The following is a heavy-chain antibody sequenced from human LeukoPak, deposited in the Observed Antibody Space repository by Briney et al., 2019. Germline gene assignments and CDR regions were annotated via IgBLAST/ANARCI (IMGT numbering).Heavy chain of an antibody. CDR2: ISGSGGST. J-gene: IGHJ4*02. V-gene: IGHV3-23*01. Sequence: GGSLRLSCAASGFTFSSYVMSWVRQAPGKGLEWVSAISGSGGSTYYADSVKGRFTISRDNSKNTLYLQMNSLRAEDTAVYYCANARSTNGAGGYWGQGTLVTVSS. CDR3: ANARSTNGAGGY. CDR1: GFTFSSYV. D-gene: IGHD2-8*01.